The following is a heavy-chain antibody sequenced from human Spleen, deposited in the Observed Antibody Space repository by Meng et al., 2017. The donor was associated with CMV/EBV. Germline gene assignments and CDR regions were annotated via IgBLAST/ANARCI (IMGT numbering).Heavy chain of an antibody. D-gene: IGHD7-27*01. Sequence: GESLKISCEASGFTFSSQSMSWVRQAPGKGLEWVSSISGSGGSTYSADSVKGRLTISRDNSESTLYLQMNSLTAEDTAIYYCVKGWQNLGDYWGQGTLVTVSS. V-gene: IGHV3-23*01. J-gene: IGHJ4*02. CDR1: GFTFSSQS. CDR2: ISGSGGST. CDR3: VKGWQNLGDY.